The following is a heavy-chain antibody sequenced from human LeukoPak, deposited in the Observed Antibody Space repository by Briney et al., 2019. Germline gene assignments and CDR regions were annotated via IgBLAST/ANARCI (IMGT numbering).Heavy chain of an antibody. CDR1: GFTFSSYA. CDR2: ISGSGGST. V-gene: IGHV3-23*01. D-gene: IGHD3-22*01. J-gene: IGHJ4*02. CDR3: AKSSYYDSSGYYREYYFDY. Sequence: GGSLRLSCAASGFTFSSYAMSWVRQAPGKGLEWVSAISGSGGSTYYADSVKGRSTISRDNSKNTLYLQMNSLRAEDTAVYYCAKSSYYDSSGYYREYYFDYWGQGTLVTVSS.